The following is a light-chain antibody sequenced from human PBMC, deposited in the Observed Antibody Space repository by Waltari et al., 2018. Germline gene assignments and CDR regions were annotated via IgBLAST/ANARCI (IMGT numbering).Light chain of an antibody. J-gene: IGKJ2*01. V-gene: IGKV1-5*03. Sequence: DIQMTQSPSILSASVGDRVTITCRASQSIRTWLAWYQQKTGKAPKLLLYSTSNLETGVPSRFSGSGSGTEFSLTISSLQPDDFATYYCQQYNTYSTYTFGQGTKLEIK. CDR3: QQYNTYSTYT. CDR2: STS. CDR1: QSIRTW.